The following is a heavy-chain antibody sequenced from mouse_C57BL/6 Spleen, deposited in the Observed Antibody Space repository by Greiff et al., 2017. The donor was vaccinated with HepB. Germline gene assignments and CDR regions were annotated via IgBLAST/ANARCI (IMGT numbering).Heavy chain of an antibody. J-gene: IGHJ2*01. Sequence: DVKLVESGGDLVKPGGSLKLSCAASGFTFSSYGMSWVRQTPDKRLEWVATISSGGSYTYYPDSVKGRFTISRDNAKNTLYLQMSSLKSEDTAMYYCARRNSPYYFDYWGQGTTLTVSS. CDR1: GFTFSSYG. CDR2: ISSGGSYT. CDR3: ARRNSPYYFDY. V-gene: IGHV5-6*02. D-gene: IGHD2-12*01.